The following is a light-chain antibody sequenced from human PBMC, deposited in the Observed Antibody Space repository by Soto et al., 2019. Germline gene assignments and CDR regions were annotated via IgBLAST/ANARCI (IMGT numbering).Light chain of an antibody. Sequence: AIRMTQSPSSLSASTGDRVTITCRASQGVASYLAWYQQKPGKAPKLLIYAASTLQSGVPSRFSGSGSGTDFTLTINSLQSEDFATYYCQQYYSYLSLTFGGGTK. CDR1: QGVASY. J-gene: IGKJ4*01. CDR2: AAS. CDR3: QQYYSYLSLT. V-gene: IGKV1-8*01.